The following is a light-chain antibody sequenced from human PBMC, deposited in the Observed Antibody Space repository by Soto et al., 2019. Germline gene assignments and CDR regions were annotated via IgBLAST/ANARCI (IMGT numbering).Light chain of an antibody. CDR2: TAS. V-gene: IGKV1-5*03. J-gene: IGKJ1*01. CDR1: QSVGNY. CDR3: QQYDTYRT. Sequence: DIHMTQSPSTLSASVGDTVTITCRASQSVGNYLAWYQQKPGQAPKLLIYTASTLEGGVPSRFSGSGSGTEFTLTINSLQPDDFATYYCQQYDTYRTFGQGTKVEIK.